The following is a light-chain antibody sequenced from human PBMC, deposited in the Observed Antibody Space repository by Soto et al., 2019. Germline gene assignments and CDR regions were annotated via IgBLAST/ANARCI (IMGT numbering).Light chain of an antibody. CDR2: DAS. CDR3: QQYQSYSRT. CDR1: QSVSSY. Sequence: DIVLTESPATLSLSPGERATLSCRASQSVSSYLGWYQQKPGQAPRLLIYDASNRATGIPAKFSGSGSGTDFTLTISSLKPDDFATYYCQQYQSYSRTFGQGTKVDIK. J-gene: IGKJ1*01. V-gene: IGKV3-11*01.